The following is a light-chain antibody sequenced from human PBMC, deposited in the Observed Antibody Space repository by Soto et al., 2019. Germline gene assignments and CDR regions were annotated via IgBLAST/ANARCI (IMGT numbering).Light chain of an antibody. CDR2: HAS. Sequence: DIQMTQSPYSVSASVGDRVTITCRASHGVSRWLAWYQRKQGKAPKLLISHASILQSGVPSRFSGSGSGTDFTLTISGLQPEDFATYDCQQADAYPLAFGPGTAVDI. CDR1: HGVSRW. CDR3: QQADAYPLA. J-gene: IGKJ3*01. V-gene: IGKV1-12*01.